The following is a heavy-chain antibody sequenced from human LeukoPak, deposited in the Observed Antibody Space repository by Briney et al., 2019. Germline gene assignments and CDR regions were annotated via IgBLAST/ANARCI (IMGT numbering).Heavy chain of an antibody. D-gene: IGHD1-26*01. CDR1: GFTLSSYW. J-gene: IGHJ4*02. CDR3: ARGGPSGNYFDF. Sequence: GGSLRLSCAASGFTLSSYWMHWVRQAPGKGLVWVSRVNSDSDGRSTTYADSVKGRFTISRDNAKNTLYLQMNSLRAEDTAVYYCARGGPSGNYFDFWGQGTLVTVSS. V-gene: IGHV3-74*01. CDR2: VNSDSDGRST.